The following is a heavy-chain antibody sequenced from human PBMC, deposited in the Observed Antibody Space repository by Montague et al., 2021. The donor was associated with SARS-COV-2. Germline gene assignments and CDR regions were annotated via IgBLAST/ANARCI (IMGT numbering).Heavy chain of an antibody. CDR1: GGSFSGYY. J-gene: IGHJ4*02. D-gene: IGHD2-15*01. Sequence: SETLSLTCAVSGGSFSGYYWTWIRQSPGKGLEWIAEINHSGTTNYNFNPSLRRRVTISVDTTKSQFSLKLSSVTAADTGVYYCARWDPQTLTLIGLRGRSASDYWGQGTLVTVSS. CDR2: INHSGTT. V-gene: IGHV4-34*01. CDR3: ARWDPQTLTLIGLRGRSASDY.